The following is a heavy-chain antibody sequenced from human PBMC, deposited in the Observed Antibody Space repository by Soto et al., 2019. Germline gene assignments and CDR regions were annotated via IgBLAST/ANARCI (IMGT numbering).Heavy chain of an antibody. CDR2: ISYSVRT. D-gene: IGHD4-17*01. Sequence: QVQLQESGPGLVKPSQTLSLTCTVSGGSISSGTYYWSWIRQHPGKGLEWIGYISYSVRTYYNPSLKSRVTISVNTSKTQCSLKLSSVTAADTAVYYCATRMGFYGEDNSFDPWGQGTLVTVSS. V-gene: IGHV4-31*03. J-gene: IGHJ5*02. CDR3: ATRMGFYGEDNSFDP. CDR1: GGSISSGTYY.